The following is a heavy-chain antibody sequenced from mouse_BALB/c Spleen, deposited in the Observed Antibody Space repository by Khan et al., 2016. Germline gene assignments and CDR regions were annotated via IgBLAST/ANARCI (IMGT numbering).Heavy chain of an antibody. D-gene: IGHD1-1*01. CDR2: ISYSGST. Sequence: EVQLQESGPGLVKPSQSLSLTCTVTGYSITSDYAWNWIRQFPGNKLEWMGYISYSGSTSYNPSLKSRISITRDTSKNQFFLQLNSVTTEDTATXYSARFSYYGRGFAYWGQGTLVTVSA. CDR3: ARFSYYGRGFAY. CDR1: GYSITSDYA. V-gene: IGHV3-2*02. J-gene: IGHJ3*01.